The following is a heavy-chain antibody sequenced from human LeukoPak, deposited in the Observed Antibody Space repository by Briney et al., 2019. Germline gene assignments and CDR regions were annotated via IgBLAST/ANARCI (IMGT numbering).Heavy chain of an antibody. CDR2: IYYSGST. Sequence: SETLSLTCTVSGGSITNYFWTWIRQPPGKGLEWIGYIYYSGSTNYNPSLKSRVTISLDTSKNQFSLKLSSVTAADTAVYYCARSKWGYAFDIWGQETMLTVSS. V-gene: IGHV4-59*01. CDR3: ARSKWGYAFDI. J-gene: IGHJ3*02. D-gene: IGHD1-26*01. CDR1: GGSITNYF.